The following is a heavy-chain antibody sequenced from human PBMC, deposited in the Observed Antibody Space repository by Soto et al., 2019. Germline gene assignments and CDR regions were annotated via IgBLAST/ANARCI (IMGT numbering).Heavy chain of an antibody. J-gene: IGHJ5*02. CDR1: GGTFSSYA. V-gene: IGHV1-69*13. CDR3: ARGVRDSSRQMWFDP. CDR2: IIPIFGTA. Sequence: SVKVSCKASGGTFSSYAISWVRQAPGQGLEWMGGIIPIFGTANYAQKFQGRVTITADESTSTAYMELSSLRSEDTAVYYCARGVRDSSRQMWFDPWGQVSLVTFSS. D-gene: IGHD6-13*01.